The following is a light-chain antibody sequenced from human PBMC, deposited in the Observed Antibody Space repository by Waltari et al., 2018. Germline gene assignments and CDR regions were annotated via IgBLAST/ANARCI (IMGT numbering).Light chain of an antibody. J-gene: IGKJ1*01. Sequence: EVVMTQSPATLSVSQGERATLSCRASQSISINMVWYQQRPGQAPRLLIYEASMRATGSPAMCSGSGSGTEFTLTISSVQSEDAAVYYCQQCNDWSRTFGQGTKVEIK. V-gene: IGKV3-15*01. CDR3: QQCNDWSRT. CDR1: QSISIN. CDR2: EAS.